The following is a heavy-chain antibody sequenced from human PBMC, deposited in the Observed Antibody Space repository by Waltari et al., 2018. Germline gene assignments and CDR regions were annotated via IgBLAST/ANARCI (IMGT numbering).Heavy chain of an antibody. V-gene: IGHV4-30-4*01. D-gene: IGHD5-18*01. CDR2: IYSYSGAN. CDR3: SSEQPSDRSYAY. CDR1: GASVASGAYY. J-gene: IGHJ4*02. Sequence: QVQLQESGPGLVKPSQTLSLTCTVSGASVASGAYYWTWIRQPPGKGLEWIGYIYSYSGANYHNPSLKSRSIRSIDTSRNQFSLELSSVTGADTAVYFCSSEQPSDRSYAYWGQGTLVTVSS.